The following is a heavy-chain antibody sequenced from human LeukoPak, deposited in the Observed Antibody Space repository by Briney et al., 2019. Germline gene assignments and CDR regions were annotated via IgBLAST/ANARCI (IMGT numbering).Heavy chain of an antibody. D-gene: IGHD3-10*01. CDR2: ISYDGSNK. Sequence: GGSLRLSCEASGLTFSTRPMCWVRQAPGKGLEWVAVISYDGSNKYYADSVKGRFTISRDNSKNTLYLQMNSLRAEDTAVYYCARGLYGSGSYYPDYWGQGTLVTVSS. J-gene: IGHJ4*02. V-gene: IGHV3-30*01. CDR1: GLTFSTRP. CDR3: ARGLYGSGSYYPDY.